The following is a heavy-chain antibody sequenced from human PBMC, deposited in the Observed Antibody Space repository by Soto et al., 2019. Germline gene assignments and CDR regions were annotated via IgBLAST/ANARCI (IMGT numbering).Heavy chain of an antibody. Sequence: QVQLQESGPGLVKPSQTLSLTCTVSGGSIRSGGYYWSWIRQHPGKGLEWIGYIYYSGSTYYNPSLKSRVTITVDTSKNQISLKLRSMTAAATSVYYCARSSQSTVTTFAYWGQGTLVTFSS. CDR1: GGSIRSGGYY. V-gene: IGHV4-31*03. D-gene: IGHD4-17*01. CDR3: ARSSQSTVTTFAY. J-gene: IGHJ4*02. CDR2: IYYSGST.